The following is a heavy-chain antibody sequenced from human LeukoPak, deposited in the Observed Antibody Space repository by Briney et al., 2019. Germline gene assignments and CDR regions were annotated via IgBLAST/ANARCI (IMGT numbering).Heavy chain of an antibody. J-gene: IGHJ6*04. CDR3: ARSNPFAHYYYYGMDV. CDR2: IDPSDSYT. V-gene: IGHV5-10-1*01. D-gene: IGHD1-14*01. Sequence: GESQKISCKGSGYSFTSYWISWVRQMPGKGLEWMGRIDPSDSYTNYSPSFQGHVTISADKSISTAYLQWSSLKASDTAMYYCARSNPFAHYYYYGMDVWGKGTTVTVSS. CDR1: GYSFTSYW.